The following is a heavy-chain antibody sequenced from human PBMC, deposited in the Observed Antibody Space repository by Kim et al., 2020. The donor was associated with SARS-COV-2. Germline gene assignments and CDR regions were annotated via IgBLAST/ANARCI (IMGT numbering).Heavy chain of an antibody. J-gene: IGHJ3*02. D-gene: IGHD3-22*01. Sequence: SETLSLTCAVYGGSFSGYYWSWIRQPPGKGLEWIGEINHSGSTNYNPSLKSRVTISVDTSKNQFSLKLSSVTAADTAVYYCARVHRPTMIVRKSGAFDI. CDR3: ARVHRPTMIVRKSGAFDI. V-gene: IGHV4-34*01. CDR2: INHSGST. CDR1: GGSFSGYY.